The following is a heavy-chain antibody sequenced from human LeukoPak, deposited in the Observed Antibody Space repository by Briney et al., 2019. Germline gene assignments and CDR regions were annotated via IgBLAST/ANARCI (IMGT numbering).Heavy chain of an antibody. V-gene: IGHV4-4*09. Sequence: SEPLSLTCTVSGSISSYYWSWIRQPPGKGLEWIGYIYTSGSTNYNPSLKSRVTISVDTSKNQFSLDLSSVTAADTAVYYCARQKCTSTSCLTKNAFDIWGQGTMVTVSS. D-gene: IGHD2-2*01. CDR3: ARQKCTSTSCLTKNAFDI. J-gene: IGHJ3*02. CDR2: IYTSGST. CDR1: GSISSYY.